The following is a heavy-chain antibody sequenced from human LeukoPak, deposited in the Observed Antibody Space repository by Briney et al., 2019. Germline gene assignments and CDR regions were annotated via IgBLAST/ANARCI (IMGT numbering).Heavy chain of an antibody. CDR1: GYTLSSYY. D-gene: IGHD1-14*01. J-gene: IGHJ4*02. V-gene: IGHV4-59*12. CDR3: ARDQRHSFRKYFDP. Sequence: SETLSLTCSLSGYTLSSYYWNWIRQTPGRGLEWIGHISLGNTEYNPSLKSRVTISVDTSKTEFYLRLTSLNAAEMALYICARDQRHSFRKYFDPWSQGTLVSVSS. CDR2: ISLGNT.